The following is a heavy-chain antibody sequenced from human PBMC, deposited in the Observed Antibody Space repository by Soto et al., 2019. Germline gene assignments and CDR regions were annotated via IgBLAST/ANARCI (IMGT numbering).Heavy chain of an antibody. D-gene: IGHD2-15*01. Sequence: SETLSLTCTVSGGSISSGDYYWSWIRQPPGKGQEWIGYIYYSGSTYYNPSLKSRVTISVDTSKNQFSLKLSSVTAADTAVYYCARESGSSHCSGGSCSLNNNWFDPWGQGTLVTVSS. CDR2: IYYSGST. V-gene: IGHV4-30-4*01. CDR3: ARESGSSHCSGGSCSLNNNWFDP. CDR1: GGSISSGDYY. J-gene: IGHJ5*02.